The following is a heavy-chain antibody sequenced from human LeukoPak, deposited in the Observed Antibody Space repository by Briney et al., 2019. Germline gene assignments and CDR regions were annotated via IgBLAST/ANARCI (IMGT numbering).Heavy chain of an antibody. CDR3: ARGVVAAAGRTFDF. CDR1: GDSFSYFY. D-gene: IGHD6-13*01. Sequence: SETLSLTRTVSGDSFSYFYWSWIRQPPGKGLEWIGYIYNSGSTSHNPSLKSRVTISLDTSQNQFSLKLSSLTAADTAVYYCARGVVAAAGRTFDFWGQGTLVTVSS. CDR2: IYNSGST. J-gene: IGHJ4*02. V-gene: IGHV4-59*01.